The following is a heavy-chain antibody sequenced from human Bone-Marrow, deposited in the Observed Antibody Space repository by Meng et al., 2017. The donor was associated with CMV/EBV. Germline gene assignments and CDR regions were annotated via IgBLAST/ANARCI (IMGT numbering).Heavy chain of an antibody. D-gene: IGHD1-26*01. V-gene: IGHV3-66*01. CDR3: ARGRVGSFDY. Sequence: GESLKISCAASGFTFDDHAMTWVRQAPGKGLEWVSIFYTGVSTYYADSVKGRFTVSRDNSKNTLYLQMNSLRAGDTAVYYCARGRVGSFDYWGQGTLVTVSS. CDR2: FYTGVST. CDR1: GFTFDDHA. J-gene: IGHJ4*02.